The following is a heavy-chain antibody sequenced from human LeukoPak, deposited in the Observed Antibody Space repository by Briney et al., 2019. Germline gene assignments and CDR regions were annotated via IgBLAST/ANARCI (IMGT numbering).Heavy chain of an antibody. CDR3: ARDPLATTVTTPGY. D-gene: IGHD4-17*01. V-gene: IGHV3-11*01. CDR2: ISSSGGTI. CDR1: GFTFSDYY. J-gene: IGHJ4*02. Sequence: PGGSLRLSCAASGFTFSDYYMSWIRQAPGKGLEWVSYISSSGGTIYYADSVKGRFTISRDNAKNSLYLQMNSLRAEDTAVYYCARDPLATTVTTPGYWGQGTLVTVSS.